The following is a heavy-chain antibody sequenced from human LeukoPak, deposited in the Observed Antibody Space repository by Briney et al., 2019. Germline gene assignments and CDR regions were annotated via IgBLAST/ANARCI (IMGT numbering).Heavy chain of an antibody. CDR3: ARMADTAMVIYYYYYMDV. D-gene: IGHD5-18*01. V-gene: IGHV1-2*02. J-gene: IGHJ6*03. Sequence: GASVKVSCKASGYTFTGYYMHWVRQAPGQGLEWMGWIDPNSGGTNYAQKFQGRVTMTRDTSISTAYMEPSRLRSDDTAVYYCARMADTAMVIYYYYYMDVWGKGTTVTVSS. CDR2: IDPNSGGT. CDR1: GYTFTGYY.